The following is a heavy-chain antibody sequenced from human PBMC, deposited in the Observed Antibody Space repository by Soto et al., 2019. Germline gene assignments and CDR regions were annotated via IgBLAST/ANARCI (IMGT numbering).Heavy chain of an antibody. V-gene: IGHV3-30*18. D-gene: IGHD6-6*01. CDR3: AKDGGYSNSSRGMDV. CDR1: GFTFRNYD. CDR2: ISYDGTNK. Sequence: PGGSLRLSCAASGFTFRNYDIHWVRQAPGKGLEWVAIISYDGTNKYYADSVKGRFTISRDNSKNTVYLQMNSLRAEDTAVYYCAKDGGYSNSSRGMDVWGQGTTVTVS. J-gene: IGHJ6*02.